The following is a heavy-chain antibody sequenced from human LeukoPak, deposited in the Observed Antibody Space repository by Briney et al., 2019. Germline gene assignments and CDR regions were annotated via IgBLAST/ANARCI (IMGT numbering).Heavy chain of an antibody. J-gene: IGHJ3*02. D-gene: IGHD1-26*01. CDR1: GYTLTELS. Sequence: ASVNVSCKVSGYTLTELSMHWVRQAPGKGLEWMGGFDPEDGETIYAQKFQGRVTMTEDTSTDTAYMELSSLRSEDTAVYYCATAKHLLVGATGAGAFDIWGQGTMVTVSS. CDR3: ATAKHLLVGATGAGAFDI. V-gene: IGHV1-24*01. CDR2: FDPEDGET.